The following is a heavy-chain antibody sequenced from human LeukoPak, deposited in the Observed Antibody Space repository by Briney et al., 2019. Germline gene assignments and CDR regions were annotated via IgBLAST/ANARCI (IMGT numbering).Heavy chain of an antibody. CDR1: GFTFSSYA. V-gene: IGHV3-23*01. D-gene: IGHD3-3*01. Sequence: PGGSLRLSCAASGFTFSSYAMSWVRQAPGKGLEWVSAISGSGGCTYYADSVKGRFTISRDNSKNTLYLQMNSLRAEDTAVYYCAKDDFWSGYGEKTNWFDPWGQGTLVTVSS. CDR3: AKDDFWSGYGEKTNWFDP. J-gene: IGHJ5*02. CDR2: ISGSGGCT.